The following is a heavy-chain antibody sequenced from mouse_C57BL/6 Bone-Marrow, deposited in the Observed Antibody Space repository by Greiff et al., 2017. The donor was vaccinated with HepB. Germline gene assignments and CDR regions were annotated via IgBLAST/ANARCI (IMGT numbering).Heavy chain of an antibody. CDR2: ISSGSSTI. J-gene: IGHJ2*01. CDR1: GFTFSDYG. CDR3: ARGDSVVSYYFDY. Sequence: DVKLVESGGGLVKPGGSLKLSCAASGFTFSDYGMHWVRQAPEKGLEWVAYISSGSSTIYYADTVKGRFTISRDNAKNTLFLQMTSLRSEDTAMYYCARGDSVVSYYFDYWGQGTTLTVSS. V-gene: IGHV5-17*01. D-gene: IGHD1-1*01.